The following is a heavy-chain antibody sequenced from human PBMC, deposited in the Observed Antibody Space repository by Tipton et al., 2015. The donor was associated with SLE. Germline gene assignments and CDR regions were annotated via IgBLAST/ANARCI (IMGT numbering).Heavy chain of an antibody. J-gene: IGHJ3*02. V-gene: IGHV5-51*03. CDR3: ARTPPGQTTVTGGACDI. CDR2: IYPGDSDT. Sequence: VQLVQSGAEVKKPGESLKISCKGSGYSFTSYWIGWVRQMPGKGLEWMGIIYPGDSDTRYSPSIQGQVTISADKSISTAYRQWSSLKASDTAMYDCARTPPGQTTVTGGACDIWRQGTMVTVPS. CDR1: GYSFTSYW. D-gene: IGHD4-17*01.